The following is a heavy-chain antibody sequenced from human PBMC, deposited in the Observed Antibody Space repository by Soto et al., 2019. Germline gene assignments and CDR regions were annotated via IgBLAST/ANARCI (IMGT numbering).Heavy chain of an antibody. V-gene: IGHV4-39*01. D-gene: IGHD1-26*01. CDR3: ARGGIPPSGYGIAYAMDV. CDR1: GVSISGSRYY. CDR2: IYYSGST. Sequence: SETLSLTCTVSGVSISGSRYYWGWIRQPPGRGLEWIGNIYYSGSTYYTPALKSRVTLSVDTSKNQFSLNLNSVTAADTAVYYCARGGIPPSGYGIAYAMDVWGQGTTVTV. J-gene: IGHJ6*02.